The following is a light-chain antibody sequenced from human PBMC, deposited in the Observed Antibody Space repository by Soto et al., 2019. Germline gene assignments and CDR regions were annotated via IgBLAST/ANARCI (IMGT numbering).Light chain of an antibody. CDR2: ATF. CDR1: QTISRY. V-gene: IGKV1-39*01. CDR3: QQTYDTLFS. J-gene: IGKJ3*01. Sequence: DISLTQSPSSLSASVGDSVTITCRASQTISRYLNWYQQRPGKAPSLLIYATFNLQTGVPSRFSGSGSGTDFTPSITGLQPEDFATYYCQQTYDTLFSFGPGTTLDLK.